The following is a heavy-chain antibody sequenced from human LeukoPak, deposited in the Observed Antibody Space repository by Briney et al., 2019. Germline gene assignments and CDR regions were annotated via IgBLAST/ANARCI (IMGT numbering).Heavy chain of an antibody. Sequence: TSETLSLTCAVYGGSFSGYYWSWIRQPPGKGLEWIGEINHSGSTNYNPSLKSRVTISVDTSKNQFSLKLSSVTAADTAVYYCARGLAFLYNWNPKTYYFDYWGQGTLVTVSS. CDR1: GGSFSGYY. D-gene: IGHD1-20*01. CDR2: INHSGST. V-gene: IGHV4-34*01. CDR3: ARGLAFLYNWNPKTYYFDY. J-gene: IGHJ4*02.